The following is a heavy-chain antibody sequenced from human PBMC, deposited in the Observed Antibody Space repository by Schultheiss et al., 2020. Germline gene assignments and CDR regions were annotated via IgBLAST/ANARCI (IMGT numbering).Heavy chain of an antibody. CDR3: AKDRRVALWFGELFYYYGMDV. J-gene: IGHJ6*02. CDR2: ISYDGSNK. Sequence: GESLKISCAASGFTFSSYGMHWVRQAPGKGLEWVAVISYDGSNKYYADSVKGRFTISRDNSKNTLYLQMNSLRAEDTAVYYCAKDRRVALWFGELFYYYGMDVWGQGTTVTVSS. CDR1: GFTFSSYG. V-gene: IGHV3-30*18. D-gene: IGHD3-10*01.